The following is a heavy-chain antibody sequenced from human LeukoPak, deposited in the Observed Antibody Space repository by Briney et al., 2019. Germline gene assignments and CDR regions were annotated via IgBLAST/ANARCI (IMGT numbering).Heavy chain of an antibody. CDR2: INNNTGKQ. CDR3: ARDYTLTLGTTTYFQH. V-gene: IGHV7-4-1*02. J-gene: IGHJ1*01. D-gene: IGHD1-7*01. CDR1: GYIFDIYA. Sequence: SSVKVSCKASGYIFDIYALIWVRQAPGQGLELMGWINNNTGKQTYAQGFTGRFVFSLDTSVSTAYLQIRSLKAEDTAVYYCARDYTLTLGTTTYFQHWGQGTLVTVSS.